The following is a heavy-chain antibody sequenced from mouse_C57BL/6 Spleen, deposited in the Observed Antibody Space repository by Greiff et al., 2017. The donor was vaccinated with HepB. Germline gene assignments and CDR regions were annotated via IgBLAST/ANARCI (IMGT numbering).Heavy chain of an antibody. CDR2: IRSKSNNNAT. CDR1: GFSFNTYA. Sequence: DVMLVESGGGLVQPKGSLKLSCAASGFSFNTYAMNWVRQAPGKGLEWVARIRSKSNNNATYYADSLKDRFTISRDDSESMFYLQMNNLETEDTAMYYCVRPTVVERWFAYWGQGTLVTVSA. CDR3: VRPTVVERWFAY. V-gene: IGHV10-1*01. J-gene: IGHJ3*01. D-gene: IGHD1-1*01.